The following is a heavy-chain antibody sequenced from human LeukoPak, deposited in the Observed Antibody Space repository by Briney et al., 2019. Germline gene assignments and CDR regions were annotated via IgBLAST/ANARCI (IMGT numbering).Heavy chain of an antibody. J-gene: IGHJ5*02. CDR3: ARNLEGDWFDP. V-gene: IGHV1-69*05. CDR1: GGTFSSYS. CDR2: IIPIFGTA. D-gene: IGHD1-7*01. Sequence: GASVKVSSKASGGTFSSYSISWGRQAPGQGREWLGGIIPIFGTANYAQTFQGRVTITTDESTSTAYMELSSLRSDDTAVYCCARNLEGDWFDPWGQGTLVTVSS.